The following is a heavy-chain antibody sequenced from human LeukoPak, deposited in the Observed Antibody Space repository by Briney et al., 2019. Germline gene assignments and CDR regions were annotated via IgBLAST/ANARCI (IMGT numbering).Heavy chain of an antibody. J-gene: IGHJ4*02. D-gene: IGHD2-2*02. Sequence: GGSLRLSCAASGFSFSSYAMSWVRQAPGKGLEWVSAISGSGSSTYYADSVEGRFTISRDNSKNTLYLQMNSLRAEDTAVYYCTRGCSSTSCYTVFDYWGQGTLVTVSS. CDR2: ISGSGSST. CDR1: GFSFSSYA. CDR3: TRGCSSTSCYTVFDY. V-gene: IGHV3-23*01.